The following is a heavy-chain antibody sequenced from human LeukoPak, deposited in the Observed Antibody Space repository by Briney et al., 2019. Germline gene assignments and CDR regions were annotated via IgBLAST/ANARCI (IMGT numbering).Heavy chain of an antibody. CDR3: AKIRGGFLREIDY. V-gene: IGHV3-23*01. D-gene: IGHD5-12*01. J-gene: IGHJ4*02. Sequence: QTGGSLRLSCAASGFTFSSYAMSWVRQAPGKGLEWVSAISGSGGSTYYADSVKGRLTISRDNSKNTLYLQMNSLRAEDTAVYYCAKIRGGFLREIDYWGQGTLVTVSS. CDR1: GFTFSSYA. CDR2: ISGSGGST.